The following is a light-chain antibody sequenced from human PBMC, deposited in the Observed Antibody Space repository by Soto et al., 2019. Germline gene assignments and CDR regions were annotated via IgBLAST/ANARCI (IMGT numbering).Light chain of an antibody. V-gene: IGKV1-39*01. J-gene: IGKJ3*01. CDR2: AAS. CDR1: QSISSD. Sequence: DLQMTQSPSSLSASVGDRVTITCRASQSISSDLNWYQQKPAKAPTLLIYAASSLQSGVPSSFSGSGSGTDCTLSISSLQPEDFATNYCQQRYSTPRLTVAPGTKVHIK. CDR3: QQRYSTPRLT.